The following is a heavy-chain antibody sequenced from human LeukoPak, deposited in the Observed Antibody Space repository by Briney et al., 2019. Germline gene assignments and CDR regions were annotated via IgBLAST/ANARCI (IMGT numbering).Heavy chain of an antibody. CDR3: ARVEMAYNWRFDY. Sequence: GASVKVSCKASGYTFTGYYMHWVRQAPGQGLEWMGWINPNSGGTNYAQKFQGRVTMTRDTSISTAYMELSRLRSDDTAVYYCARVEMAYNWRFDYWGQGTLVTVSS. CDR2: INPNSGGT. J-gene: IGHJ4*02. V-gene: IGHV1-2*02. D-gene: IGHD5-24*01. CDR1: GYTFTGYY.